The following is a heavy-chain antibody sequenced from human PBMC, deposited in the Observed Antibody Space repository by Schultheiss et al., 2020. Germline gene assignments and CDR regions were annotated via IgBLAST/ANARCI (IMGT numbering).Heavy chain of an antibody. CDR3: ARGYRGWQNWFDP. D-gene: IGHD6-19*01. J-gene: IGHJ5*02. V-gene: IGHV4-34*01. Sequence: SETLPLTCAVYGGSFSGYYWSWIRQPPGKGLEWIGEINHSGSTNYNPSLKSRVTISVDTSKNQFSLKLSSVTAADTAVYYCARGYRGWQNWFDPWGQGTLVTVSS. CDR1: GGSFSGYY. CDR2: INHSGST.